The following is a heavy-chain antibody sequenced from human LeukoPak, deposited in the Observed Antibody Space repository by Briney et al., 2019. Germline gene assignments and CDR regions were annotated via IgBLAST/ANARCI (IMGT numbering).Heavy chain of an antibody. D-gene: IGHD6-13*01. J-gene: IGHJ3*02. V-gene: IGHV4-31*03. CDR1: GGSISSGGYY. CDR2: IYYSGGT. CDR3: ARDPAAGNAFDI. Sequence: SETLSLTCTVSGGSISSGGYYWSWIRQHPGKGLEWIGYIYYSGGTYYNPSLKSRVTISVDTSKNQFSLKLSSVTAADTAVYYCARDPAAGNAFDIWGQGTMVTVSS.